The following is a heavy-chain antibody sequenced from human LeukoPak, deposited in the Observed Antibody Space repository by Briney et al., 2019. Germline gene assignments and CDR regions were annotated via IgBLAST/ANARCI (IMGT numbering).Heavy chain of an antibody. CDR1: GFTFSIYA. Sequence: PGGSLRLSCAASGFTFSIYAMQWVRQAPDKGLEWVTLISNDGSNKYYAASVKGRFTISRDNSQNTLFLQMYSLRDEDTAVYYCARAAHFYSNAFDIWGLGTMVTVSS. CDR2: ISNDGSNK. CDR3: ARAAHFYSNAFDI. D-gene: IGHD6-13*01. J-gene: IGHJ3*02. V-gene: IGHV3-30*14.